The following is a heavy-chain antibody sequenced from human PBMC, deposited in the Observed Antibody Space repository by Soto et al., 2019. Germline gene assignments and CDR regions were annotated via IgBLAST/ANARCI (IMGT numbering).Heavy chain of an antibody. D-gene: IGHD3-3*01. CDR3: ARIKYYDFWSGYSTSSDYYYYMDV. CDR1: GFTFSSYS. Sequence: EVQLVESGGGLVKPGGSLRLSCAASGFTFSSYSMNWVRQAPGKGLEWVSSISSSSSYIYYADSVKGRFTISRDNAKNSLYLQMNSLRAEDTAVYYCARIKYYDFWSGYSTSSDYYYYMDVWGKGTTVTVSS. CDR2: ISSSSSYI. V-gene: IGHV3-21*01. J-gene: IGHJ6*03.